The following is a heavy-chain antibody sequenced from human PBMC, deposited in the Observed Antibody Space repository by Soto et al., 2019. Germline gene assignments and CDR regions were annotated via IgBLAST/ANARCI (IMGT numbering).Heavy chain of an antibody. Sequence: PSETLSLTCTVSGGSISGSSYFWGWIRQPPGKGLEWIGSIYFSGSASYNPSLRSRLTISVDTCTNRFSLKLSSVTTADTAVYYCARHAGDRRARRWLDPWGKGVLVTVSS. CDR1: GGSISGSSYF. J-gene: IGHJ5*02. V-gene: IGHV4-39*01. CDR2: IYFSGSA. CDR3: ARHAGDRRARRWLDP. D-gene: IGHD3-10*01.